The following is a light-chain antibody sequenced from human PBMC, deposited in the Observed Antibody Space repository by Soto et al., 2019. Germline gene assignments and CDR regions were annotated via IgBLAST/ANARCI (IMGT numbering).Light chain of an antibody. CDR1: QSVSSN. Sequence: EIVLAQSPGTLSLSPGERATLSCRASQSVSSNLAWHQQRPGQAPRLLIFAASNRATGIPDRFSGSGSGTDFTLTISRLEPEDFAVYYCQHYGTSPGTFGQGTRLEIK. V-gene: IGKV3-20*01. CDR3: QHYGTSPGT. J-gene: IGKJ5*01. CDR2: AAS.